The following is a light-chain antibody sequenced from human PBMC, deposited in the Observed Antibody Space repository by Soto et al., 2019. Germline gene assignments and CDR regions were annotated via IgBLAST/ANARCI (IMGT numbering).Light chain of an antibody. Sequence: EIVFTQSPCTLSLSPGERATLSCRASQGVSSSSLAWFQQKPGQAPRLLIYGASNRATGIPDRFSGSGSGTDFTLTVSRLEPEDFAVYHCQQYDSSPRTFGQGTKVDIK. CDR2: GAS. J-gene: IGKJ1*01. CDR1: QGVSSSS. CDR3: QQYDSSPRT. V-gene: IGKV3-20*01.